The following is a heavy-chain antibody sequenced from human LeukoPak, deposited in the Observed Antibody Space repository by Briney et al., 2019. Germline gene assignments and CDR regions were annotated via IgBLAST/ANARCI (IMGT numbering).Heavy chain of an antibody. D-gene: IGHD6-13*01. CDR1: GFTFNNAW. CDR2: FYSAGTT. Sequence: GGSLRLSCVASGFTFNNAWMSWVRQAPGKGLEWVSLFYSAGTTYYADSVKGRFTISRDNAKNSLFLQMNSLRAEDTAVYYCARDIATAGHLAFDYWGQGTLVTVSS. V-gene: IGHV3-66*01. J-gene: IGHJ4*02. CDR3: ARDIATAGHLAFDY.